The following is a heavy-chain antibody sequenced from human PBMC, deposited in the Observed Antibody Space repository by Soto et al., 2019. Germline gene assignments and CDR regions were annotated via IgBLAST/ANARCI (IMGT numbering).Heavy chain of an antibody. CDR1: GYTFTSYW. CDR2: IYPGDSEI. CDR3: ATSSRGQPPYYYGMDV. D-gene: IGHD3-16*01. V-gene: IGHV5-51*01. J-gene: IGHJ6*02. Sequence: PGESLKISCKASGYTFTSYWIGWVRQMPGIGMEWMGIIYPGDSEIRYSPSFQGQVTLSADKSTSTAYLQWSSLKASDTAMYYCATSSRGQPPYYYGMDVWGQGTTVTVSS.